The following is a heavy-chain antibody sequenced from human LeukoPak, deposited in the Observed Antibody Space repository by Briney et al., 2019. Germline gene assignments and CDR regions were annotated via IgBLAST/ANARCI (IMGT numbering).Heavy chain of an antibody. V-gene: IGHV1-18*01. CDR3: AREVGATTYYYYMDV. CDR1: GYTFTSYG. D-gene: IGHD1-26*01. J-gene: IGHJ6*03. Sequence: ASVKVSCKASGYTFTSYGISWVRQAPGQGLEWMGWISAYNGNTNYAQKLQGRVTMTTDTSTSTAYMELRSLRSDDTAVYYCAREVGATTYYYYMDVWGKGTTVTVSS. CDR2: ISAYNGNT.